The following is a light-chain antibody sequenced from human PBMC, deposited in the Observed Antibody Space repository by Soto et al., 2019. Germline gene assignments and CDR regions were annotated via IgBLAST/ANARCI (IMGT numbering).Light chain of an antibody. Sequence: DIALTQSPGTLSLSPGDRAILSCRASQSVNSGSLAWYQQRPGQAPRLLIYGATIRATGIPDKFSGSGSGTDFTLTSSRLEPEDFAVYYCQQYGSSGRTFGQGTKVEIK. CDR2: GAT. CDR1: QSVNSGS. CDR3: QQYGSSGRT. J-gene: IGKJ1*01. V-gene: IGKV3-20*01.